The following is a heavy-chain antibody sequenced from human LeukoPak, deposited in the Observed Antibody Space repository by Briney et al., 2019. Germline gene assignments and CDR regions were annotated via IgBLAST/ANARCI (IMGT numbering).Heavy chain of an antibody. V-gene: IGHV4-4*02. CDR1: GGSISSSNW. CDR3: ARGGTTVTTELGASFDY. J-gene: IGHJ4*02. CDR2: IYHSGRT. Sequence: SGTLSLTCAVSGGSISSSNWWSWVRPPPGKGLEWIGEIYHSGRTNYNPSLKSRVTISVDKSKNQFSLKLSSVTAADTAVYYCARGGTTVTTELGASFDYWGQGTLVTVSS. D-gene: IGHD4-17*01.